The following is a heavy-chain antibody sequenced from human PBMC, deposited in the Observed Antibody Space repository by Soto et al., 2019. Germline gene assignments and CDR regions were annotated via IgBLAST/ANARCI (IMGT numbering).Heavy chain of an antibody. CDR2: ISSSGGST. V-gene: IGHV3-23*01. CDR1: GFTFNTYA. D-gene: IGHD3-16*01. Sequence: EVQLLESGGGLVQPGGSLRLSCAASGFTFNTYAMSWVRQAPGKGLEWVSAISSSGGSTYYADSVKGRFTISRDNSKNTLYLQIISWGDEDRAVYYWAKGPPLGLKSSHTGGKGTLVTFPS. CDR3: AKGPPLGLKSSHT. J-gene: IGHJ1*01.